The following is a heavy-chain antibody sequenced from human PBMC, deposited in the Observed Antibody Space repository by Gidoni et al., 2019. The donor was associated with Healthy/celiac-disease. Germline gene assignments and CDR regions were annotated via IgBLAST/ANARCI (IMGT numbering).Heavy chain of an antibody. V-gene: IGHV3-33*01. CDR3: AREALGYCSSTSCSGGWFDP. D-gene: IGHD2-2*01. CDR2: IWYDGSNK. J-gene: IGHJ5*02. Sequence: QVQLVESGGGVVQPGRSLRLSCAASGFPFSSYGMHWVRQAPGKGLEWVAVIWYDGSNKYYADSVKGRFTISRDNSKNTLYLQMNSLRAEDTAVYYCAREALGYCSSTSCSGGWFDPWGQGTLVTVSS. CDR1: GFPFSSYG.